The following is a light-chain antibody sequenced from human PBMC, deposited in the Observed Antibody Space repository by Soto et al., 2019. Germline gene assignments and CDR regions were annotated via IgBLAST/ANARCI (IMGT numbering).Light chain of an antibody. CDR2: DAS. CDR1: QSISSW. Sequence: DIQMTQSPSTLSASVGDRVTITYRASQSISSWLAWYQQKPGKAPKLLIYDASSLESGVPSRFSGSGSGTEFTITISSLQPDDFATYYCQQYNSYSLTFGGGTKVEIK. J-gene: IGKJ4*01. CDR3: QQYNSYSLT. V-gene: IGKV1-5*01.